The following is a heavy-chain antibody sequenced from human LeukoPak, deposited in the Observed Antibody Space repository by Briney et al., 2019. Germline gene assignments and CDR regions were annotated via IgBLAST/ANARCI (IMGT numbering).Heavy chain of an antibody. Sequence: GGSLRLSCAASGFTVSSNYMSWVRQAPGKGLEWVSVIYSGGSTYYADSVKGRFTISRDNSKNMLFLQMNSLRAEDTAVYYCVGTGPLSSNGWDFNYWGQGTLVTVSS. J-gene: IGHJ4*02. CDR3: VGTGPLSSNGWDFNY. V-gene: IGHV3-53*01. CDR2: IYSGGST. D-gene: IGHD6-19*01. CDR1: GFTVSSNY.